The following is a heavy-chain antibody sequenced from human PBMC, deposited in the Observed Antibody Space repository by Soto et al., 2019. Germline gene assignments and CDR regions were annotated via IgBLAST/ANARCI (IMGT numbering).Heavy chain of an antibody. CDR3: ARTYSSSWSPFDY. Sequence: QVQLQQWGAGLLKPSETLSLTCAVYGGSFSGYYWSWIRQPPGKGLEWIGEINQSGSTNHNPSLKIRVTISVDTSTNQFSRKLSSVTAADTAVYYCARTYSSSWSPFDYWGQGTLVTVSS. V-gene: IGHV4-34*01. CDR2: INQSGST. CDR1: GGSFSGYY. D-gene: IGHD6-13*01. J-gene: IGHJ4*02.